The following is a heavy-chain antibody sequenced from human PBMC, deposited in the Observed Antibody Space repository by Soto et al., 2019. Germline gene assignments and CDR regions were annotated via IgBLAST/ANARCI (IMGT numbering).Heavy chain of an antibody. CDR1: GGSISSSSYY. D-gene: IGHD4-17*01. CDR3: ARGPSTVVRGWFDY. Sequence: SETLSLTCTVSGGSISSSSYYWGWIRQPPGKGLEWIGSIYYSGSTYYNPSLKSRVTISVDTSKNQFSLKLSSVTAADTAVYYCARGPSTVVRGWFDYWGQGTLVTVSS. J-gene: IGHJ4*02. CDR2: IYYSGST. V-gene: IGHV4-39*07.